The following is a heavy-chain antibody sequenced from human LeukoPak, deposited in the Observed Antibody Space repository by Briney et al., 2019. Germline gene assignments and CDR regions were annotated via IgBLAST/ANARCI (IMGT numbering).Heavy chain of an antibody. J-gene: IGHJ3*02. CDR1: GGSFSGYY. CDR2: IYYSGST. D-gene: IGHD3-10*01. Sequence: PSETLSLTCAVYGGSFSGYYWSWIRQPPGKGLEWIGYIYYSGSTNYNPSLKSRVTISVDTSKNQFSLKLSSVTAADTAVYYCARIQLLAAFDIWGQGTMVTVSS. CDR3: ARIQLLAAFDI. V-gene: IGHV4-59*01.